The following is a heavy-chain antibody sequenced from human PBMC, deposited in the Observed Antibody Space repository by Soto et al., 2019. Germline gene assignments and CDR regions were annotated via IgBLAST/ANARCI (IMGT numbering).Heavy chain of an antibody. CDR3: ARGGCNYHGY. V-gene: IGHV4-30-4*01. CDR2: TYYSGST. Sequence: SETLSLTCTVSGGFISRGSYYWGWLREPPGKGLEWIGYTYYSGSTYYNPCLKTRVPITEPRSKNQLSLKPRAVTAADTAAYYCARGGCNYHGYWGQGTLVTVSS. D-gene: IGHD3-22*01. CDR1: GGFISRGSYY. J-gene: IGHJ4*02.